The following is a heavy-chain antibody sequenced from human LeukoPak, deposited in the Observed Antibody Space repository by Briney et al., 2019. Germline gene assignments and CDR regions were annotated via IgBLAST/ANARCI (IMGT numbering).Heavy chain of an antibody. CDR3: ARGRITMVRGLPELIKGQNNWFDP. CDR1: GGSFSGYY. J-gene: IGHJ5*02. Sequence: SETLSLTCAVYGGSFSGYYWSWIRQPPGKGLEWIGEINHSGSTNYNPSLKSRVTISVDTSKNQFSLKLSSVTAADTAVYYCARGRITMVRGLPELIKGQNNWFDPWGQGTLVTVSS. D-gene: IGHD3-10*01. V-gene: IGHV4-34*01. CDR2: INHSGST.